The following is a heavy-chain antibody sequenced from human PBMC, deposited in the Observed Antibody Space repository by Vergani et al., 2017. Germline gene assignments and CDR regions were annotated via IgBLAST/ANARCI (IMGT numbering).Heavy chain of an antibody. V-gene: IGHV4-34*01. Sequence: QVQLQECGAGLLTTSETLSLTCGVSGWSFSDYYWSWIRQAPGMGLEWIGDVNHGGSTNYNTSLKSRVSISVDTSKNKFSLQLTSVTAADSPLYFCASIARAPTRRNPPPDYWGQGILVTVSS. D-gene: IGHD3-16*02. CDR2: VNHGGST. CDR3: ASIARAPTRRNPPPDY. J-gene: IGHJ4*02. CDR1: GWSFSDYY.